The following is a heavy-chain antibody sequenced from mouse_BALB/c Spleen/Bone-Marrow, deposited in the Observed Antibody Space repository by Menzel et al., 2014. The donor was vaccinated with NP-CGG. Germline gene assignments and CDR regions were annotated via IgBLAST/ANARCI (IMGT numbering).Heavy chain of an antibody. Sequence: QVQPRNSGANLAELGASVRMSCKASGYTFPTNTRPWVNQRPGRGLEGFEYIIPSSGYTNYNQKFKDEATLTADKSSSTAYMQLSSLTSEDSAVYYCARAAYYRYDEGAWFAYWGQGTLVTVSA. CDR3: ARAAYYRYDEGAWFAY. CDR2: IIPSSGYT. D-gene: IGHD2-14*01. V-gene: IGHV1-4*01. J-gene: IGHJ3*01. CDR1: GYTFPTNT.